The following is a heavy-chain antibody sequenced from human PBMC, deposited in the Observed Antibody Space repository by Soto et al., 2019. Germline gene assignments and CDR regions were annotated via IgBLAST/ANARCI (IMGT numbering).Heavy chain of an antibody. D-gene: IGHD3-22*01. V-gene: IGHV4-30-2*01. CDR1: GGSISSGGYS. CDR2: IYHSGST. CDR3: ARVCRDDSSGRFDY. J-gene: IGHJ4*02. Sequence: SETLSLTCAVSGGSISSGGYSWSWIQQPPGKGLEWIGYIYHSGSTYYNPSLKSRVTISVDRSKNQFSLKLSSVTAADTAVYYCARVCRDDSSGRFDYWGQGTLVTVSS.